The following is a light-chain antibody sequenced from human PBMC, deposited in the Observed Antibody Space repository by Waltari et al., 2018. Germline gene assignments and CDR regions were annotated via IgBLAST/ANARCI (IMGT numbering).Light chain of an antibody. CDR1: SVGSKS. CDR2: YDT. J-gene: IGLJ1*01. CDR3: QVWADSSDFV. V-gene: IGLV3-21*02. Sequence: SYVLTQPPSVSVAPGQTARITCGGNSVGSKSVHWDQRKPGQAPVVVVYYDTERPSGIPDRFSGSNSENTATLTINSVEAGDEADYFCQVWADSSDFVFGSGTKVTVL.